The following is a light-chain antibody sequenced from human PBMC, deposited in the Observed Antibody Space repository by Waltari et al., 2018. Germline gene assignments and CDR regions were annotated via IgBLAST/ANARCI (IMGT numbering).Light chain of an antibody. CDR2: WAS. V-gene: IGKV4-1*01. CDR3: QQYYSTPPK. J-gene: IGKJ1*01. CDR1: QSVLYSSNNNNY. Sequence: DIVMTQSPDSLAVSLGERATINCKSSQSVLYSSNNNNYLAWYQQKPGQPPKLLIYWASTRESGVPDRFSGSGSGTDFTLTISSLQAEDVAVYYCQQYYSTPPKFGQGTKVEIK.